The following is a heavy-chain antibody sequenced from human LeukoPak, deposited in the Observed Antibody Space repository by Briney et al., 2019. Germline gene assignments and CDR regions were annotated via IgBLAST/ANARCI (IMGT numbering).Heavy chain of an antibody. CDR1: GFTFSTYE. D-gene: IGHD5-24*01. V-gene: IGHV3-48*03. CDR2: ISRSGSTI. CDR3: ARVNGYNSIGYYFDY. J-gene: IGHJ4*02. Sequence: PGGSLRLSCAASGFTFSTYEMNWARQAPGKGLEWLSYISRSGSTIYYAVSVKGRFTISRDNAKNSLYLQMNSLRAEDTAVYYCARVNGYNSIGYYFDYWGQGTLVTVSS.